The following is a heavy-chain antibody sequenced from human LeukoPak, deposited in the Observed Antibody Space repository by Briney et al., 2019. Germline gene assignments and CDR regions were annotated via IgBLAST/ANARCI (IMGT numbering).Heavy chain of an antibody. J-gene: IGHJ3*01. Sequence: GRSLRLSCAASGLTFDDYAMHWVRQAPGQGLEWVSGINWNSGRIGYADSVKGRFTISRDNAKNSLFLQMNSLKVEDTALYYCVKHRSGYYAYSFDVWGQGTMVTVSS. CDR1: GLTFDDYA. CDR3: VKHRSGYYAYSFDV. D-gene: IGHD5-18*01. V-gene: IGHV3-9*01. CDR2: INWNSGRI.